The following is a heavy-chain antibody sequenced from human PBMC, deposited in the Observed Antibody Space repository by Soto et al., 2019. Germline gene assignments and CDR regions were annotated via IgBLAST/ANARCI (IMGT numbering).Heavy chain of an antibody. J-gene: IGHJ4*02. CDR3: ATSYGSGSAHFDY. CDR2: IIPILRMA. D-gene: IGHD3-10*01. CDR1: GGTFTSYT. V-gene: IGHV1-69*02. Sequence: QVQLVQSGAEVKMPGSSVKVSCTASGGTFTSYTFSWVRQVPGQGLEWMGRIIPILRMADFAQQFQGRVTINADESTSTVYMKLSSLRSEDTAVYYCATSYGSGSAHFDYWGQGTQVTVS.